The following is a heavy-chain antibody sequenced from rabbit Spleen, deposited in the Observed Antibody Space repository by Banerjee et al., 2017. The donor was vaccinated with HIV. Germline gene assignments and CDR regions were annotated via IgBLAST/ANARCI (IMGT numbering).Heavy chain of an antibody. J-gene: IGHJ6*01. Sequence: EQLEESGGGLVKPEGSLTLTCKASGFSLFMYWMCWVRQAPGKGLEWITCINMVTGKSVYASWAKGRFTISKTSSTTVTLQMTSLTAADTATYFCARYSGTSFSSYGMDLWGPGTLVTVS. CDR3: ARYSGTSFSSYGMDL. CDR2: INMVTGKS. D-gene: IGHD8-1*01. CDR1: GFSLFMYW. V-gene: IGHV1S45*01.